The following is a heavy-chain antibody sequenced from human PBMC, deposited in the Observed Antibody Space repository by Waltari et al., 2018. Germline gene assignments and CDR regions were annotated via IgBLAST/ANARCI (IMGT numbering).Heavy chain of an antibody. D-gene: IGHD3-16*01. CDR2: IYHSGST. J-gene: IGHJ5*02. Sequence: QVQLQESRPGLVKPSETLSLTCAVSGSSISSGHYWGWIRPPTGKGLEWIGSIYHSGSTYYNPSLKSRVTISVDTSKNQFSLKLSSVTAADTAVYYCARFRQVWGGLKDNWFDPWGQGTLVTVSS. CDR1: GSSISSGHY. CDR3: ARFRQVWGGLKDNWFDP. V-gene: IGHV4-38-2*01.